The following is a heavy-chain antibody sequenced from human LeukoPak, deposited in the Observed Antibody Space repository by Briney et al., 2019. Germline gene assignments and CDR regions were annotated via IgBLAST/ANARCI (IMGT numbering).Heavy chain of an antibody. CDR3: ASHCSSTTCSAETFQH. Sequence: GGSQRLSCAASGFTFSSYAMHWVRQAPGKGLEWVAVISYDGSDKYYADSVKGRFTISRDNSRNTVSLQMNSLRVEDTAVYYCASHCSSTTCSAETFQHWGQGTLVTVSS. D-gene: IGHD2-2*01. CDR1: GFTFSSYA. CDR2: ISYDGSDK. V-gene: IGHV3-30-3*01. J-gene: IGHJ1*01.